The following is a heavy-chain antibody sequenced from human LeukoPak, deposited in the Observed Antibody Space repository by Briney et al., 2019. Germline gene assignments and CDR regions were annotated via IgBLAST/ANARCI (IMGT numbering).Heavy chain of an antibody. CDR3: AKDIISGVLGAFDI. J-gene: IGHJ3*02. V-gene: IGHV3-9*03. CDR1: GFTFDDYA. D-gene: IGHD1-26*01. Sequence: PGRSLRLSCAASGFTFDDYAMHWVRQAPGKGLEWVSGISWNSGSIGYADSVKGRFTISRDNAKNSLYLQMNSLRAEDMALYYCAKDIISGVLGAFDIWGQGTMVTVSS. CDR2: ISWNSGSI.